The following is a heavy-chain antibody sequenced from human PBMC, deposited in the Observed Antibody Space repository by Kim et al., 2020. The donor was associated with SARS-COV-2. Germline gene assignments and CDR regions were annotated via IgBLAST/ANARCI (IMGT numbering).Heavy chain of an antibody. V-gene: IGHV5-10-1*01. CDR2: IDPSDSYT. J-gene: IGHJ6*02. D-gene: IGHD3-10*01. CDR3: ARRSGGGGYSYYYYGMDV. Sequence: GESLKISCKGSGYSFTSYWISWVRQMPGKGLEWMGRIDPSDSYTNYSPSFQGHVTISADKSISTAYLQWSSLKASDTAMYYCARRSGGGGYSYYYYGMDVWGQGTTVTVSS. CDR1: GYSFTSYW.